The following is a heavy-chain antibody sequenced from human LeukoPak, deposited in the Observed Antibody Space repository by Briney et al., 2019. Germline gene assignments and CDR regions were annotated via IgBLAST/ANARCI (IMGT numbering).Heavy chain of an antibody. CDR3: ARGITMVREGFDY. CDR1: GGTFSIYA. V-gene: IGHV1-69*13. Sequence: SVKVSCTASGGTFSIYAISWVRQAPGQGLEWMGGIIPIFGTANYAQKFQGRVTITADESTSTAYMELSSLRSEDTAVYYCARGITMVREGFDYWGQGTLVTVSS. CDR2: IIPIFGTA. J-gene: IGHJ4*02. D-gene: IGHD3-10*01.